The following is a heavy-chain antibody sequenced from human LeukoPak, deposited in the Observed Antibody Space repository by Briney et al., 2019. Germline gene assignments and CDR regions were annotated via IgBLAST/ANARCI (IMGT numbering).Heavy chain of an antibody. CDR3: ARQFATASADTRGYFDF. CDR1: GAYISSSNNY. D-gene: IGHD2-2*01. Sequence: SETLSLTCSVSGAYISSSNNYWGWIRPAPGKGLEWIGSITYDGSAHYNPSLMSRATILVDTSKNQFSLKLSSVTAADAAMYYCARQFATASADTRGYFDFWGQGTVVTVSS. V-gene: IGHV4-39*01. CDR2: ITYDGSA. J-gene: IGHJ4*02.